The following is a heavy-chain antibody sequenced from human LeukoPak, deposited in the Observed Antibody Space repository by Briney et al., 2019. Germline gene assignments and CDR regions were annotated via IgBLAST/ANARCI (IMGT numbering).Heavy chain of an antibody. V-gene: IGHV1-46*01. J-gene: IGHJ3*02. CDR3: ATQLYSFLAFDI. CDR2: INPSGGST. Sequence: ASVKVSCKASGYTFTSYYMHWVRQAPGQGLEWMGIINPSGGSTSYAQKFQGRVTMTRDMSTSTVYMELSSRRSEDTAVYYCATQLYSFLAFDIWGQGTMVTVSS. D-gene: IGHD5-18*01. CDR1: GYTFTSYY.